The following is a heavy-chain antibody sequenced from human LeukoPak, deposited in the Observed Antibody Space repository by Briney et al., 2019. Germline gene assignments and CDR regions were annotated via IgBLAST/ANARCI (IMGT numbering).Heavy chain of an antibody. CDR2: INPNSGGT. CDR3: ARDLTMVRGVIIDFPFGMDV. Sequence: ASVKVSCKASGYTFTGYYMHWVRQAPGQGLEWMGWINPNSGGTNYAQKFQGWVTMTRDTSISTAYMELGRLRSDDTAVYYCARDLTMVRGVIIDFPFGMDVWGKGTTVTVSS. D-gene: IGHD3-10*01. V-gene: IGHV1-2*04. J-gene: IGHJ6*04. CDR1: GYTFTGYY.